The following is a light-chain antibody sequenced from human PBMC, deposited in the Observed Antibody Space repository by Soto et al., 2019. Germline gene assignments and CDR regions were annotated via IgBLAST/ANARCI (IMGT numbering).Light chain of an antibody. CDR3: QQRSTGT. Sequence: EVVLTQSPATLALSPGERATLSCRASQTINNSLAWYQQKPGQAPRLLIYDASSRAAGVPGRFSGSGSGTDFTLTITSLEPEDFALYHCQQRSTGTFGGGTKV. CDR1: QTINNS. V-gene: IGKV3-11*01. CDR2: DAS. J-gene: IGKJ4*01.